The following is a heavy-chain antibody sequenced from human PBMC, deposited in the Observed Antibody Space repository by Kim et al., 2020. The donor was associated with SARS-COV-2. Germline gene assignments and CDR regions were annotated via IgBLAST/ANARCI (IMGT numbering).Heavy chain of an antibody. CDR3: ATSITIFGGFDP. V-gene: IGHV1-24*01. D-gene: IGHD3-3*01. CDR2: FDPEDGAT. CDR1: GYTLTELS. J-gene: IGHJ5*02. Sequence: ASVKVSCKVSGYTLTELSMHWVRQAPGKGLEWMGGFDPEDGATIYAQKFQGRATMTEDTSTDTAYMELSSLRSEDTAVYYCATSITIFGGFDPWGQGTLVTVSS.